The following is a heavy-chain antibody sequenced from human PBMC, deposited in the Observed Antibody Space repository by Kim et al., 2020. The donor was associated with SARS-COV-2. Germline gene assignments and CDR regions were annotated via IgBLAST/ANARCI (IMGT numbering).Heavy chain of an antibody. CDR3: ARDLKYYGSGSYLTDP. D-gene: IGHD3-10*01. V-gene: IGHV4-59*01. Sequence: SVKSRVAISVDTSKNQFSLKLSSVTAADTAVYYCARDLKYYGSGSYLTDPWGQGTLVTVSS. J-gene: IGHJ5*02.